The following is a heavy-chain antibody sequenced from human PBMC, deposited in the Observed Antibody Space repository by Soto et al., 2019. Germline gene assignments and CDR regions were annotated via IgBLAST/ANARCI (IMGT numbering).Heavy chain of an antibody. D-gene: IGHD3-10*01. Sequence: EVQLVESGGGLVQPGGSLRLSCAASGFTFSSYWMHWVRQAPGKGLVWVSRINSVGSSTSYADSVKGRFTISRDNAKNTLYLQMNSLRAEDTAVYYCARGLMVRGVMSIWGQGTMVTVSS. CDR3: ARGLMVRGVMSI. CDR2: INSVGSST. CDR1: GFTFSSYW. J-gene: IGHJ3*02. V-gene: IGHV3-74*01.